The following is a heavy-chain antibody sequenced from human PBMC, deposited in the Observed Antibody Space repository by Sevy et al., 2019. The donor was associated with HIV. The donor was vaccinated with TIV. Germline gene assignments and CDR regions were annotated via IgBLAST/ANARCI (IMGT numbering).Heavy chain of an antibody. CDR1: GFTFRDYP. D-gene: IGHD1-26*01. Sequence: GGSLRLSCAASGFTFRDYPMNWIRQAPGKGLEWLSYIRGASDSIYHADSVMGRFTVSRDNAKNSLYLQMDRLSDEDTAIYYCAREHTGSFPDFWGQGTLVTVSS. CDR2: IRGASDSI. CDR3: AREHTGSFPDF. V-gene: IGHV3-48*02. J-gene: IGHJ4*02.